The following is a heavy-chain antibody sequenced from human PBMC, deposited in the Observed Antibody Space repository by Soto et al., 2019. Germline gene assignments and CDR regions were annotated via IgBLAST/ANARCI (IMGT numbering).Heavy chain of an antibody. V-gene: IGHV3-48*03. CDR1: GFTFSSFE. J-gene: IGHJ4*02. Sequence: PGGSLRLSCVGSGFTFSSFELNLVRQTPGKGLEWLSYIGRSGETIYYADSVKGRFTISRDNAKSSLFLQMNGLRDEDTGIYYCARDSRGGAARRPTFYYWGRGTMVTVSS. CDR3: ARDSRGGAARRPTFYY. D-gene: IGHD6-6*01. CDR2: IGRSGETI.